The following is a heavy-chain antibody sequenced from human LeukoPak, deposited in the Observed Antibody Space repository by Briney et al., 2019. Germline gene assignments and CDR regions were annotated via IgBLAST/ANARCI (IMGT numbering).Heavy chain of an antibody. CDR2: IIPIFGTA. CDR3: ARDVGKTGATRYFDY. CDR1: GGTFSSYA. Sequence: SVKVSCKASGGTFSSYAISWVRQAPGQGLEWMGGIIPIFGTANYAQKLQGRVTITADESTSTAYMELSSLRSEDTAVYYCARDVGKTGATRYFDYWGQGTLVTVSS. V-gene: IGHV1-69*01. D-gene: IGHD1-7*01. J-gene: IGHJ4*02.